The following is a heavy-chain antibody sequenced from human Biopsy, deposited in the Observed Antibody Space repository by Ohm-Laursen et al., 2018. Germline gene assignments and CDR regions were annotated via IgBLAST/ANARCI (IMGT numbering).Heavy chain of an antibody. CDR3: ARLYRPDDYWNDDPPDAFDV. D-gene: IGHD3-3*01. CDR2: ISNRGST. Sequence: SHTLSLTCTVSGGFISTYYWIWIRQPAGKALEWIGYISNRGSTNYNSSLRGRVTISVDTSKNQFSLKLSSVTAADTAVFFCARLYRPDDYWNDDPPDAFDVWGQGTRVTVSS. V-gene: IGHV4-59*07. CDR1: GGFISTYY. J-gene: IGHJ3*01.